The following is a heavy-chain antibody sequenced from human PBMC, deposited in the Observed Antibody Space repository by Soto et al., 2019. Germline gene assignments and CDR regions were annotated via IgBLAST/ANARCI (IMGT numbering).Heavy chain of an antibody. V-gene: IGHV3-33*01. J-gene: IGHJ6*03. CDR2: IWYDGSNK. CDR3: AREYYDFWSGPSSDYYMDV. CDR1: GFTFSSYG. D-gene: IGHD3-3*01. Sequence: PGGSLRLSCAASGFTFSSYGMHWVRQAPGKGLEWVAVIWYDGSNKYYADSVKGRFTISRDNSKNTLYLQMNSLRAEDTAVYYCAREYYDFWSGPSSDYYMDVWGKGTTVTVSS.